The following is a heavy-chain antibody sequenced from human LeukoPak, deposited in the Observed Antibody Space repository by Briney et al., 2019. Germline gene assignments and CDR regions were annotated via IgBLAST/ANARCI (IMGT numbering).Heavy chain of an antibody. J-gene: IGHJ4*02. V-gene: IGHV4-4*07. CDR3: ARDQGPTISAAGLFDY. Sequence: PSETLSLTCTVSAGSLTSYHWSWIRQPAGKGLEWIGRIYNTGSTKYNPPLKSRVSMSVDTSMNQFSLKLNSVTAADTAVYYCARDQGPTISAAGLFDYWGQGILATVSS. D-gene: IGHD6-13*01. CDR1: AGSLTSYH. CDR2: IYNTGST.